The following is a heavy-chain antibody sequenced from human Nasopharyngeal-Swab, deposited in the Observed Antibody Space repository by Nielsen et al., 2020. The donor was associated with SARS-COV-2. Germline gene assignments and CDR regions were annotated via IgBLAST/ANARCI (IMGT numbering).Heavy chain of an antibody. CDR3: TRCGGGCYSGRDY. CDR1: GFTFSDSA. V-gene: IGHV3-73*01. D-gene: IGHD2-15*01. J-gene: IGHJ4*02. CDR2: VRSKGNNYAT. Sequence: GGSLRLSCAASGFTFSDSAIHWVRQASGKGLEWVGRVRSKGNNYATAYSASVKGRFIILRDDPTNMAYLQMNSLKTEDTAMYYCTRCGGGCYSGRDYWGQGTLVTVSS.